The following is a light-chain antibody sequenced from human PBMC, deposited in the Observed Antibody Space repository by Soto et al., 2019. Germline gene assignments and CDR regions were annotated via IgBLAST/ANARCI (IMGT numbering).Light chain of an antibody. CDR3: LQYGSSPGT. Sequence: EIVLTQSPGTLSLSPGERATLSCRASQSVRDSHLAWYQQKPGQAPSLLIYETSSRATGIPDRFRGSGSGTEFALTITRVEPEDVAMYFCLQYGSSPGTFGQGTKVEI. J-gene: IGKJ1*01. CDR1: QSVRDSH. V-gene: IGKV3-20*01. CDR2: ETS.